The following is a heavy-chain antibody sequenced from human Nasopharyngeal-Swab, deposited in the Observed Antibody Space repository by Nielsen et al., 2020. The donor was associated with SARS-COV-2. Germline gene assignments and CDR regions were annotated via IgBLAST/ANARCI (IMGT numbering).Heavy chain of an antibody. J-gene: IGHJ5*02. V-gene: IGHV1-18*01. CDR2: ISAYNGNT. D-gene: IGHD1-20*01. Sequence: WVRQAPGQGLEWMGWISAYNGNTNYAQKLQGRVTMTTDTSTSTAYMERRSLSSDDTAVYYCAIHIPPRITGTTRGDWFDPWGQGTLVTVSS. CDR3: AIHIPPRITGTTRGDWFDP.